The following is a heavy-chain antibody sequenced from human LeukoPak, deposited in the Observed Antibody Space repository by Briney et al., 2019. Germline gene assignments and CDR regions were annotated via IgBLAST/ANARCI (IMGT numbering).Heavy chain of an antibody. J-gene: IGHJ4*02. Sequence: SETLSLTCSVSGGSVSSYYWSWFRQPPGKGLQWIGYMFYSGTTNYNPSLKSRVTISRDTSKNQFSLRLTSVTAADTAVYYCARQTGSGLFILPGGQGTLVTVSS. D-gene: IGHD3/OR15-3a*01. V-gene: IGHV4-59*08. CDR3: ARQTGSGLFILP. CDR1: GGSVSSYY. CDR2: MFYSGTT.